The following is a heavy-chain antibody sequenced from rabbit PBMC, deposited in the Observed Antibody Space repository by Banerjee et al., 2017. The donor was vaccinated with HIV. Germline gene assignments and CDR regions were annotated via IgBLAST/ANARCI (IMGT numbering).Heavy chain of an antibody. CDR2: IDTGDDDT. CDR1: GFDFSRYY. CDR3: ARDDDGYSLYNL. Sequence: QEQLVESGGGLVQPGGSLKLSCKASGFDFSRYYVSWVRQAPGKGLEWIGCIDTGDDDTYYASWVNGRFTISRDNAQNTVFLQMTSLTVADTATYFCARDDDGYSLYNLWGQGTLVTVS. D-gene: IGHD7-1*01. J-gene: IGHJ4*01. V-gene: IGHV1S47*01.